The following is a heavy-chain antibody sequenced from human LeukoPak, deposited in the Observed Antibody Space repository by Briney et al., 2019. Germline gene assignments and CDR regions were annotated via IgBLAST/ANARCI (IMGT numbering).Heavy chain of an antibody. CDR2: IIPIFGTA. J-gene: IGHJ4*02. CDR1: GGTFSSYA. D-gene: IGHD3-9*01. Sequence: SVKVSCKASGGTFSSYAISWVRHAPGQGLEWMGGIIPIFGTANYAQKFQGRVTITTDESTSTAYMELSSLRSEDTAVYYCATATFYDILTGYPFDYWGQGTLVTVSS. V-gene: IGHV1-69*05. CDR3: ATATFYDILTGYPFDY.